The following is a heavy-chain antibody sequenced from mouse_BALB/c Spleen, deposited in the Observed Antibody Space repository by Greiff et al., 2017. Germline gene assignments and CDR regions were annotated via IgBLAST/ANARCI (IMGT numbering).Heavy chain of an antibody. J-gene: IGHJ3*01. Sequence: VQLQQSGAELMKPGASVKISCKATGYTFSSYWIAWVKQRPGHGLEWIGEILPGSGSTNYNEKFKGKATFTADTSSNTAYMQLSSLTSEDSAVYYCASGVYYGAYWGQGTLVTVAA. V-gene: IGHV1-9*01. CDR3: ASGVYYGAY. CDR2: ILPGSGST. D-gene: IGHD2-1*01. CDR1: GYTFSSYW.